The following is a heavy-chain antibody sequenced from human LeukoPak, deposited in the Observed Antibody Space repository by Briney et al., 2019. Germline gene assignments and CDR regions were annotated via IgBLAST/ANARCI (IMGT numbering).Heavy chain of an antibody. J-gene: IGHJ4*02. D-gene: IGHD3-3*01. V-gene: IGHV3-21*01. CDR1: GFTFSSFS. CDR3: ARGGLTITMFGVDFIRNFDR. Sequence: GGSLRLSCAASGFTFSSFSMNWVRQAPGKGLEWVSSITSSGFIYYADSLKGRFTISRDSAEDSLYLQMNSLTAEDTAVCYCARGGLTITMFGVDFIRNFDRWGQGTLVTVSS. CDR2: ITSSGFI.